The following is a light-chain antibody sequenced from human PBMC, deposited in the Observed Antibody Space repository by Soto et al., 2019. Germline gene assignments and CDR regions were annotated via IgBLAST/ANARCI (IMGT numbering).Light chain of an antibody. CDR3: SSYTSSSTRV. CDR2: EVS. V-gene: IGLV2-14*03. J-gene: IGLJ1*01. CDR1: SSDVGAYDF. Sequence: QSVLTQPASVSGSPGQSITISCTGTSSDVGAYDFVSWYQQHPDKATKLMIYEVSNRPSGVSNRFSGSKSVNTATLTISGLQAEDEADYYCSSYTSSSTRVFGTGTKVTVL.